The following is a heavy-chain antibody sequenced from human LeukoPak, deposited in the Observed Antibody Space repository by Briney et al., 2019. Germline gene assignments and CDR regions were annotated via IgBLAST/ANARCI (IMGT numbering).Heavy chain of an antibody. V-gene: IGHV1-2*02. J-gene: IGHJ6*03. CDR3: ARDGWYKSYMDV. D-gene: IGHD6-19*01. CDR1: RYTFSGYY. Sequence: APVKVSCKASRYTFSGYYIHWVRQAPGQGLEWMGWIDPNSGGTNYAQKFQGRVTMTREKSISTAYMELSRLRSDDTAVYYCARDGWYKSYMDVWGKGTTVIVSS. CDR2: IDPNSGGT.